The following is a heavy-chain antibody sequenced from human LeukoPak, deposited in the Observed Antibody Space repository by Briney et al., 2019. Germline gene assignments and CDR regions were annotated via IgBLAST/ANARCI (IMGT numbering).Heavy chain of an antibody. V-gene: IGHV3-23*01. D-gene: IGHD3-22*01. CDR3: AREGRIGSSGSTPQV. J-gene: IGHJ4*02. CDR1: GITFRSYA. CDR2: INGDGGST. Sequence: GGSLRLSCAASGITFRSYAMSWVRQARGKGLEWVSAINGDGGSTYYADSVKGRFTISRDNAKNSLYLQMNSLRAEDTAVYYCAREGRIGSSGSTPQVWGQGTLVTVSS.